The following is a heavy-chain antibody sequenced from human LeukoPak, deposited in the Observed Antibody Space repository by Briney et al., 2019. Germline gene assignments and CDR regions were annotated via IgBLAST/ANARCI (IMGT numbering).Heavy chain of an antibody. CDR2: INPNSGGT. CDR3: ASPSCDSTSCYGWFDP. CDR1: GYTFTGYY. D-gene: IGHD2-2*01. J-gene: IGHJ5*02. V-gene: IGHV1-2*02. Sequence: ASVKVSCKASGYTFTGYYMHWVREAPGQGLECMGWINPNSGGTIYAQKFQGRVTMTRDTSISTAYMEVSRLRSDDTAVYYCASPSCDSTSCYGWFDPRGQGTLVTVSS.